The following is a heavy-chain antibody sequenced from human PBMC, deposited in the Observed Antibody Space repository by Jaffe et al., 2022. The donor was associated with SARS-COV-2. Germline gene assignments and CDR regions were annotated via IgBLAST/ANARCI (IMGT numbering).Heavy chain of an antibody. CDR3: ARIIGRDSSSWYRRWTMVDV. D-gene: IGHD6-13*01. J-gene: IGHJ6*04. V-gene: IGHV2-70*01. CDR2: IDWGNDK. Sequence: QVTLRESGPALVKPTQTLTLTCTFSGFSLTTSGMCVTWIRQPPGKALEWLALIDWGNDKYYSASLKTRLTISKDTSKNQVVLTMTNMDPVDTATYYCARIIGRDSSSWYRRWTMVDVWGKGTTVTVSS. CDR1: GFSLTTSGMC.